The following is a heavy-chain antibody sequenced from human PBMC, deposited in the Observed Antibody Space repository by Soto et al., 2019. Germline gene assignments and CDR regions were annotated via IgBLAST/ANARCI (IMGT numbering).Heavy chain of an antibody. CDR2: IYYSGST. D-gene: IGHD3-22*01. Sequence: SETLSLTCTVSGGSISSGGYYWSWIRQPPGKGLEWIGYIYYSGSTNYNPSLKSRVTISVDTSKNQFSLKLSSVTAADTAVYYCARLYDSSGYSIDYWGQGTLVTVSS. V-gene: IGHV4-61*08. CDR1: GGSISSGGYY. J-gene: IGHJ4*02. CDR3: ARLYDSSGYSIDY.